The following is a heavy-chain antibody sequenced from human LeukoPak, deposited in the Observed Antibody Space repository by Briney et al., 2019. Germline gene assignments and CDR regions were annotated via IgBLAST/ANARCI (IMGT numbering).Heavy chain of an antibody. CDR2: IETDGDEK. V-gene: IGHV3-7*01. D-gene: IGHD5-12*01. Sequence: GGSLRLSCVPSGFTFSKYWMSWARQAPGMGLEGVANIETDGDEKNYVDSVKGRFTISRDNARNSLYLQMSSLRVEDTAVYYCARDIPSGFYTPDYWGRGTLVTVSS. CDR3: ARDIPSGFYTPDY. CDR1: GFTFSKYW. J-gene: IGHJ4*02.